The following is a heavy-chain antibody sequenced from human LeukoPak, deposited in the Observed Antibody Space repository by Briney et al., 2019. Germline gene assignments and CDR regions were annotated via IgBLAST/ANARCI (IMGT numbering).Heavy chain of an antibody. Sequence: VKVSCKASGYTFTSYAISWVRQAPGQGLEWMGGIIPIFGTANYAQKFQGRVTITADESTSTAYMELSSLRSEDTAVYYCARDGSGSYRGQYYYYMDVWGKGTTVTISS. CDR1: GYTFTSYA. D-gene: IGHD3-10*01. CDR2: IIPIFGTA. CDR3: ARDGSGSYRGQYYYYMDV. V-gene: IGHV1-69*13. J-gene: IGHJ6*03.